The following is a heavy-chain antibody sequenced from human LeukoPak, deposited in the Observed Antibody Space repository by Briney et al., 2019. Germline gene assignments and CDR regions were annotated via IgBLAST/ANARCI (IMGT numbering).Heavy chain of an antibody. CDR1: GYTFTGYY. CDR3: ARVGYSGYDFGWFDP. J-gene: IGHJ5*02. CDR2: INPNSGGT. V-gene: IGHV1-2*02. D-gene: IGHD5-12*01. Sequence: ASVKVSCKASGYTFTGYYMHWVRQAPGQGLEWMGWINPNSGGTNYAQKFQGRVTMSRDTSFRTAHMELSRLRYDDTAVYYCARVGYSGYDFGWFDPWGQGTLVTVSS.